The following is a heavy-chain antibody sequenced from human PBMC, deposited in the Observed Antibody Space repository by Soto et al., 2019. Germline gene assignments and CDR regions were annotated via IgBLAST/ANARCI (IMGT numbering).Heavy chain of an antibody. Sequence: PSETLSLTCTVSGGSISSSSYYWGWIRQPPGKGLEWIGSIYYSGSTYYNPSLKSRVNISVDTSKNQFYLKLSYVTAADTAVFYFARHRYSYAQEGDPTNFDYWGQGTLVTVSS. D-gene: IGHD5-18*01. CDR3: ARHRYSYAQEGDPTNFDY. CDR1: GGSISSSSYY. CDR2: IYYSGST. J-gene: IGHJ4*02. V-gene: IGHV4-39*01.